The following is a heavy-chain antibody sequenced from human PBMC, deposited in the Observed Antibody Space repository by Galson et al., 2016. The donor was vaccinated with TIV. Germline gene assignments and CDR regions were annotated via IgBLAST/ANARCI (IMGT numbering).Heavy chain of an antibody. V-gene: IGHV4-61*02. CDR1: SGSISRGTYY. CDR2: IYTSGST. Sequence: TLSLTCTVSSGSISRGTYYWNWIRQPAGKGLEWIGRIYTSGSTNYNPSLESRVTISVDTSKNQFSLKLNSVTAADTAVYYCARDGYYYYYGMDVWGQGTTVTVSS. CDR3: ARDGYYYYYGMDV. J-gene: IGHJ6*02.